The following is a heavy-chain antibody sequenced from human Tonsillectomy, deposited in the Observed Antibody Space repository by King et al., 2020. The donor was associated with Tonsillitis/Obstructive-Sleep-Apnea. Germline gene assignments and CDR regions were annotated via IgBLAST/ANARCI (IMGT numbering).Heavy chain of an antibody. CDR2: TIPIFGTA. J-gene: IGHJ6*03. CDR3: ARAPGFWSGYYTYYYMDV. V-gene: IGHV1-69*01. Sequence: GQLVQSGAEVKKPGSSVKVSCKASGGTFSSYAISWVRQAPGQGLEWMGGTIPIFGTANYAQKFQGRVPITADESTSTAYMELSSLRSEDTAVYYCARAPGFWSGYYTYYYMDVWGKGTTVTVSS. CDR1: GGTFSSYA. D-gene: IGHD3-3*01.